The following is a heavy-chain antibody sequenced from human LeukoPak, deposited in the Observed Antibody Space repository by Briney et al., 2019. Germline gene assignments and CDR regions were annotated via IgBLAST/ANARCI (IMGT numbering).Heavy chain of an antibody. CDR3: AKASAAGTF. Sequence: GGSLRLSCAASGFTVSSNYMSWVRQAPGKGLEWVSGISWNSDSIGYADSVKGRFTISRDNAKNSLYLQMNSLRAEDTALYYCAKASAAGTFWGQGTLVTVSS. CDR2: ISWNSDSI. V-gene: IGHV3-9*01. J-gene: IGHJ4*02. CDR1: GFTVSSNY. D-gene: IGHD6-13*01.